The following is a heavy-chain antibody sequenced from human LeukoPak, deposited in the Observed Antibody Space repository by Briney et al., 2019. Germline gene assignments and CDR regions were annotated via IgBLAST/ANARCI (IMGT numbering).Heavy chain of an antibody. CDR2: ISGSGGNT. CDR1: GFTFSSFA. D-gene: IGHD1-26*01. Sequence: GGSLRLPCAASGFTFSSFAMSWVRQAPGKGLEWVSTISGSGGNTYYADCVKGRFTISRDNSKNTLYLQMNILRPEDTAVYSCAKREGAGPKHLEYWGQGTLVTVSS. V-gene: IGHV3-23*01. CDR3: AKREGAGPKHLEY. J-gene: IGHJ4*02.